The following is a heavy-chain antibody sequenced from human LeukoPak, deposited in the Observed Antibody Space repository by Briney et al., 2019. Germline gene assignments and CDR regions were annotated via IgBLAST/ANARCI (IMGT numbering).Heavy chain of an antibody. V-gene: IGHV3-74*01. CDR1: GFTSSNYW. CDR3: ARSWGTSGWENFDY. J-gene: IGHJ4*02. CDR2: INSDGSDT. D-gene: IGHD6-19*01. Sequence: GGSVRLSCAASGFTSSNYWMHWVREAPGKGLVWVLRINSDGSDTSYADSVKGRFTISRENAKNTLYLQMNSLRAEDTAVYYCARSWGTSGWENFDYWGQGALVTVSS.